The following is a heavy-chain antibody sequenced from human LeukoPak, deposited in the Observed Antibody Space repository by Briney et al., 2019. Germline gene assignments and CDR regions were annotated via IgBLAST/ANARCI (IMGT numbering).Heavy chain of an antibody. CDR2: IYSGGST. D-gene: IGHD2-2*01. CDR1: GFTVSSNY. J-gene: IGHJ5*02. Sequence: GGSLRLSCAASGFTVSSNYMSWVRQAPGKGLEWVSVIYSGGSTYYADSVKGRLTISRDNSKNTLYLQMNSLRAEDTAVYYCARDHCSSTSCYGDNWFDPWGQGTLVTVSS. CDR3: ARDHCSSTSCYGDNWFDP. V-gene: IGHV3-53*01.